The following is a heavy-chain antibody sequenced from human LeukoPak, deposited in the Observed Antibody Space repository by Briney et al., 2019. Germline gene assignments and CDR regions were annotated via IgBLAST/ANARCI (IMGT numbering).Heavy chain of an antibody. J-gene: IGHJ6*02. CDR3: ARGAYYYDSSGYYPYYYYYGMDV. V-gene: IGHV1-46*01. Sequence: GASVKVSCKASGYTFTSYYMHWVRQAPGQGLEWMGIINPSGGSTSYVQKFQGRVTMTRDTSTSTVYMELSSLRSEDTAVYYCARGAYYYDSSGYYPYYYYYGMDVWGQGTTVTVSS. D-gene: IGHD3-22*01. CDR2: INPSGGST. CDR1: GYTFTSYY.